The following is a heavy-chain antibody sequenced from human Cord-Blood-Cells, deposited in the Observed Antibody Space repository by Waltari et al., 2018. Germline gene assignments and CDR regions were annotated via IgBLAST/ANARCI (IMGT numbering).Heavy chain of an antibody. J-gene: IGHJ4*02. Sequence: QVQLVQSGAEVNKPGASVKVSCMVSGYTFTGYYMHWVRQAPGQGLEWMEWINPNSGGTNYAQKFQGWVTMTRDTSISTAYMELSRLRSDDTAVYYCARGDSSGYYYVDYWGQGTLVTVSS. D-gene: IGHD3-22*01. CDR2: INPNSGGT. V-gene: IGHV1-2*04. CDR1: GYTFTGYY. CDR3: ARGDSSGYYYVDY.